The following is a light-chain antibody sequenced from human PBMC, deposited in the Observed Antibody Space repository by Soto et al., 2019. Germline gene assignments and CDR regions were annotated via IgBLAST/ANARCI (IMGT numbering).Light chain of an antibody. J-gene: IGKJ4*02. CDR2: ATS. CDR3: QQSGDWPLT. CDR1: QSVGNN. Sequence: EIVLTQSPATLSVSPGERATLSCRASQSVGNNFAWYQQKPGQAPRLLIFATSTRATGVPARFSGSGSGTEFTLPISSLQSEDFAVYYCQQSGDWPLTFGGGAKVEIE. V-gene: IGKV3-15*01.